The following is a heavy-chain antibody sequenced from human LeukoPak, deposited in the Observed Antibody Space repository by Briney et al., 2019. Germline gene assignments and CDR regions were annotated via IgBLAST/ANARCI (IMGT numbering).Heavy chain of an antibody. V-gene: IGHV3-11*06. D-gene: IGHD2-15*01. Sequence: PGGSLRLSCAASGFTFSDYYMSWIRQAPGKGLEGVSYISSSSSYTNYADSVKGRFTISRDNAKNSLYLQMNSLRAEDTAVYYCASRLGDCSGGSCYVDYFDYWGQGTLVTVSS. J-gene: IGHJ4*02. CDR2: ISSSSSYT. CDR3: ASRLGDCSGGSCYVDYFDY. CDR1: GFTFSDYY.